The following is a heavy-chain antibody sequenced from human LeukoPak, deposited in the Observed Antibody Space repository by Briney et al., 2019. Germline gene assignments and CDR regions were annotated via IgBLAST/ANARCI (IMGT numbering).Heavy chain of an antibody. CDR1: GFTFSSYA. Sequence: PGGSLRLSCAASGFTFSSYAMHWVRQAPGKGLEYVSAISSNGGSTYYANSVKGRFTISRDNSKNTLYLQMGSLRAEDMAVYYCARDHCSSTSCYYVDVWGKGTTVTVSS. CDR2: ISSNGGST. D-gene: IGHD2-2*01. J-gene: IGHJ6*03. CDR3: ARDHCSSTSCYYVDV. V-gene: IGHV3-64*01.